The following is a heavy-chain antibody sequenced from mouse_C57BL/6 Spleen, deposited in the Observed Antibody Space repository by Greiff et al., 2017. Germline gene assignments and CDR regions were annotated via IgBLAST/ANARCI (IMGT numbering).Heavy chain of an antibody. V-gene: IGHV1-22*01. CDR2: INPNNGGT. CDR3: ARGQPLAY. J-gene: IGHJ3*01. D-gene: IGHD3-3*01. CDR1: GYTFTDYN. Sequence: EVMLVESGPELVKPGASVKLSCKASGYTFTDYNMHWVKQSHGKSLEWIGYINPNNGGTSYNQKFKGKATLTVNKSSSTAYMELRSLTSEDSAVYYCARGQPLAYWGQGTLVTVSA.